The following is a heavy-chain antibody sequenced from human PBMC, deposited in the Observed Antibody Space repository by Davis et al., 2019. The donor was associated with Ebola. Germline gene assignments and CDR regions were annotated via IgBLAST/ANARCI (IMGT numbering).Heavy chain of an antibody. Sequence: CSFTFSNTIIHWVRQAPGEGLEWVAAMSFDGYSKYYANSVRGRFTISRDMSETTVSLHMDSLTSEDTAVYYCAAEAGTSGRCGWFDPWGQGMLVTVSS. D-gene: IGHD6-19*01. CDR2: MSFDGYSK. V-gene: IGHV3-30*03. CDR3: AAEAGTSGRCGWFDP. CDR1: SFTFSNTI. J-gene: IGHJ5*02.